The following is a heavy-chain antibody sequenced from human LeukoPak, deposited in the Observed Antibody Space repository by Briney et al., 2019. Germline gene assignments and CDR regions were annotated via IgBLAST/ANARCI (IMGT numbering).Heavy chain of an antibody. CDR3: ARLSGAPVRHPIYHFDY. CDR2: IYHSGST. J-gene: IGHJ4*02. V-gene: IGHV4-38-2*01. Sequence: SETLSLTCAVSGYFISNDYYWGWVRQPPGKGLEWIGNIYHSGSTYKNSSLKSRLTLSLDTSKNQFSLKLISVTAADTPMYYCARLSGAPVRHPIYHFDYWGQGTLVTVSS. D-gene: IGHD2-2*02. CDR1: GYFISNDYY.